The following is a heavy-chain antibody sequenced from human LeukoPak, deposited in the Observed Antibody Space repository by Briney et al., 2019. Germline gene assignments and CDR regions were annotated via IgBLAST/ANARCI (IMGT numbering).Heavy chain of an antibody. Sequence: GGSLRLSCAASGFTFSSCAMSWVRQAPGKGLEWVSAISGSGGVTYYTDSVKGRFTISRDNSMSTLHLQMNSLRAEDTAVYYCAKEYYDRSGYYFAYFQHWGQGTLVTVSS. D-gene: IGHD3-22*01. CDR1: GFTFSSCA. V-gene: IGHV3-23*01. J-gene: IGHJ1*01. CDR2: ISGSGGVT. CDR3: AKEYYDRSGYYFAYFQH.